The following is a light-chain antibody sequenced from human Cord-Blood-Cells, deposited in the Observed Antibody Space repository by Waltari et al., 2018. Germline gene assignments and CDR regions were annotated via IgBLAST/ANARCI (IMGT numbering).Light chain of an antibody. V-gene: IGLV2-11*01. CDR3: CSYAGSYTYVV. Sequence: QSALTQPRSVSGSPGQSVTISCTGTSSDVGGYNYVSWYQQHPGKAPKLMIYVVSKRPSGVPDRFAGSKSGNTASLTISGLQAEDEADYYCCSYAGSYTYVVVGGGTKLTVL. CDR2: VVS. CDR1: SSDVGGYNY. J-gene: IGLJ2*01.